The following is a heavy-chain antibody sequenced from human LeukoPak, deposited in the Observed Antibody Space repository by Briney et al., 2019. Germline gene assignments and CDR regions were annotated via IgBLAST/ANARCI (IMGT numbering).Heavy chain of an antibody. Sequence: GSLRLSCAASGFTVSSNYMSWVRQPPGKGLEWIGEINDSGNTNYNPSLKSRVTISVDKSKSHFSLKVTSVTAADTAIYYCARVVGNTNFDSWGQGALVTVSS. V-gene: IGHV4-34*01. CDR1: GFTVSSNY. D-gene: IGHD2-21*01. CDR2: INDSGNT. J-gene: IGHJ4*02. CDR3: ARVVGNTNFDS.